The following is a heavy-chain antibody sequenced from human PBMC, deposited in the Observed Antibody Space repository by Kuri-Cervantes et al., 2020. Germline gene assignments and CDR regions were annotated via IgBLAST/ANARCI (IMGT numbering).Heavy chain of an antibody. Sequence: GESLKISCAASGFTFSSYWMSWVRQAPDKGLEWVAIISYDGSNKYYADSVKGRFTISRDNSKNTLYLLMNGLRAEDTAVYYCASPARGNYFEYWGQGTLVTVSS. CDR2: ISYDGSNK. CDR1: GFTFSSYW. J-gene: IGHJ4*02. D-gene: IGHD3-16*01. V-gene: IGHV3-30*03. CDR3: ASPARGNYFEY.